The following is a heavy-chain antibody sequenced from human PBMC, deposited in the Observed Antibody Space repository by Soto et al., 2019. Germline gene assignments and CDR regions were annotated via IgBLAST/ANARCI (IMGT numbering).Heavy chain of an antibody. CDR2: IYYSGST. CDR1: GGPISSGDYY. D-gene: IGHD3-22*01. V-gene: IGHV4-30-4*01. CDR3: ARGSYYYDSSGYYDY. Sequence: PSETLSLTFPVSGGPISSGDYYWSWIRQPPGKGLEWIGYIYYSGSTYYTPSLKSRLTISVDTSKNQFSLKLSSVTAADTAVYYCARGSYYYDSSGYYDYWGQGTLVTVSS. J-gene: IGHJ4*02.